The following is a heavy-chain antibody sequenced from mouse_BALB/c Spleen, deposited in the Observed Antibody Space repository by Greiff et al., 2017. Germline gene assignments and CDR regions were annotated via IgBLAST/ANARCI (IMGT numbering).Heavy chain of an antibody. Sequence: EVQRVESGGGLVKPGGSLKLSCAASGFTFSDYYMYWVRQTPEKRLEWVATISDGGSYTYYPDSVKGRFTISRDNAKNNLYLQMSSLKSEDTAMYYCAREETYGSRAFAYWGQGTLVTVSA. CDR1: GFTFSDYY. J-gene: IGHJ3*01. V-gene: IGHV5-4*02. CDR3: AREETYGSRAFAY. CDR2: ISDGGSYT. D-gene: IGHD1-1*01.